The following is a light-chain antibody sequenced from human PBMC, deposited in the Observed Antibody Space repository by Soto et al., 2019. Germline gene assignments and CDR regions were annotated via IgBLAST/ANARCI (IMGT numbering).Light chain of an antibody. Sequence: EIVMTQSPATLCVSPGERATLSCRASQSVSTKLAWYKQKPGQAPRFLIYGASSRATGIPDRFSGSGSGTDFTLTISRLEPEDFAVYYCQQYGRSPTTFGQGTKVDIK. V-gene: IGKV3-20*01. CDR3: QQYGRSPTT. CDR2: GAS. CDR1: QSVSTK. J-gene: IGKJ1*01.